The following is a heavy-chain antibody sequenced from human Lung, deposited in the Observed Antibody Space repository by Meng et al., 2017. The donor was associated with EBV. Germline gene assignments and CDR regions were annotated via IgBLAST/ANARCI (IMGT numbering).Heavy chain of an antibody. CDR2: IKSNADGGTT. CDR3: ARRLEIRGHYFDL. J-gene: IGHJ4*02. D-gene: IGHD1-7*01. Sequence: EVELVESXXGLVKXGGSRRVSXAASGLTFSNAWMRWVRQAPGKGPEWVGRIKSNADGGTTEYAAPVKGRFTISRDDSKETLYLQMNSLKTEDTAVYYCARRLEIRGHYFDLWGQGTLVTVSS. CDR1: GLTFSNAW. V-gene: IGHV3-15*01.